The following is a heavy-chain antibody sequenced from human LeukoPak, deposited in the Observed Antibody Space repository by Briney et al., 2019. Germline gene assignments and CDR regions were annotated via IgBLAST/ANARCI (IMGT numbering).Heavy chain of an antibody. CDR2: TSWNSGSI. CDR1: GFTFDDYA. J-gene: IGHJ4*02. CDR3: AKDLFAIGWGLFDY. Sequence: HAGGSLRLSCAASGFTFDDYAMHWVRQAPGKGLEWVSGTSWNSGSIGYADSVKGRFTISRDNAKNSLYLQMNSLRAEDTALYYCAKDLFAIGWGLFDYWGQGTLVTVSS. D-gene: IGHD6-19*01. V-gene: IGHV3-9*01.